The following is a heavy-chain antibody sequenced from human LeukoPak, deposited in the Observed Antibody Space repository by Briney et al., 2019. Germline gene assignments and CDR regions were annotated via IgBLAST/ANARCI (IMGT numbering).Heavy chain of an antibody. Sequence: SETLSLTCAVYGGSFSGYYWSWIRQPPGKGLEWIGEINHSGSTNYNPSLKSRVTISVDTSKNQFSLKLSSVTAADTALYYCASDYSSSWTDDAFDIWGQGTMVTVSS. CDR1: GGSFSGYY. J-gene: IGHJ3*02. D-gene: IGHD6-13*01. V-gene: IGHV4-34*01. CDR2: INHSGST. CDR3: ASDYSSSWTDDAFDI.